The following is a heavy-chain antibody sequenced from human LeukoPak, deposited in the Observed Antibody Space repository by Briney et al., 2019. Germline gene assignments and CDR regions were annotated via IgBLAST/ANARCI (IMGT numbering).Heavy chain of an antibody. J-gene: IGHJ4*02. Sequence: PGGSLRLSCAASGFTLSSYSMNWVRQAPGTGLEWVGFIRKDVSNQFYADSVKGRFTISRDNSKNTVYLQMNSLRPEDTALYHCAKDITESGSYDFDYWGQGILVTVSS. CDR1: GFTLSSYS. CDR3: AKDITESGSYDFDY. CDR2: IRKDVSNQ. V-gene: IGHV3-30*02. D-gene: IGHD1-26*01.